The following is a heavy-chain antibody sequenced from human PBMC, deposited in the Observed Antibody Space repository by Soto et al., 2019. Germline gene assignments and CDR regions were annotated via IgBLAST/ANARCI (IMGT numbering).Heavy chain of an antibody. CDR1: XXTFSSYA. CDR2: ISVSVGST. D-gene: IGHD6-19*01. CDR3: AKVERAVAGIID. J-gene: IGHJ4*02. Sequence: EVQLLESGGGLVQPGGSLRLSCAASXXTFSSYAMSWVRQAPGKGLDWVSAISVSVGSTYYADSVKGRFTISRDNSKNTLYLQMNSLRAEDTAVYYCAKVERAVAGIIDWGQGTLVTVSS. V-gene: IGHV3-23*01.